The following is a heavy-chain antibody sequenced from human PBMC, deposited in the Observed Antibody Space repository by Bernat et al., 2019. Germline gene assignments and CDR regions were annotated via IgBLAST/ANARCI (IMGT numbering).Heavy chain of an antibody. CDR3: AKKHAHHCSSPAYY. D-gene: IGHD6-6*01. J-gene: IGHJ4*02. CDR1: GFTFSSYA. CDR2: ISGSGGST. Sequence: EVQLLESGGGLVQPGGSLRLACAASGFTFSSYAMSWVCQAPGKALEWVSAISGSGGSTYYADSVKGRFTISRDNSKNTLYLQMNNLRAEDTAVYYCAKKHAHHCSSPAYYWGQGTLVTVSS. V-gene: IGHV3-23*01.